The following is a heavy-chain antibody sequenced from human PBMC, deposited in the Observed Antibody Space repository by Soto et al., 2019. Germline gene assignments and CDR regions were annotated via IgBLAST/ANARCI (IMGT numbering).Heavy chain of an antibody. CDR2: ISGSGGST. CDR1: GFTFSSYA. V-gene: IGHV3-23*01. J-gene: IGHJ4*02. CDR3: EKDPDCSSTSCYPDY. Sequence: GGSLRLSCAASGFTFSSYAMSWVRQAPGKGLEWVSAISGSGGSTYYADSVKGRFTISRDNSKNTLYLQMNSLRAEDTAVYYCEKDPDCSSTSCYPDYWGQGTLVTVSS. D-gene: IGHD2-2*01.